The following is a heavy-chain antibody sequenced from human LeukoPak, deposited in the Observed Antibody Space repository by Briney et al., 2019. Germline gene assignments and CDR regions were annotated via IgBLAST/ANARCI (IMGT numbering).Heavy chain of an antibody. CDR2: FNPEDGET. Sequence: ASVNVFREFSVHTLPELSVHGAPHARAKALVWVGGFNPEDGETSYAQKFQGRVTMTEDTSTDTAYMELSSLRSEDTAVYYCATDSSGWYYYYGMDVWGQVTTVTVSS. V-gene: IGHV1-24*01. CDR3: ATDSSGWYYYYGMDV. D-gene: IGHD6-19*01. CDR1: VHTLPELS. J-gene: IGHJ6*02.